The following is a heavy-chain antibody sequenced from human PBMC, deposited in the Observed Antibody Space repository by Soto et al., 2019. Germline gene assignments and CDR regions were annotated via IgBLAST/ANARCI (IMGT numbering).Heavy chain of an antibody. CDR2: INSDGSST. CDR1: GFTFSSYW. CDR3: ARGVLGYCSGGSCYGGMDV. D-gene: IGHD2-15*01. V-gene: IGHV3-74*01. Sequence: LRLSCAASGFTFSSYWMHWVRQAPGKGLVWVSRINSDGSSTSYADSVKGRFTISRDNAKNTLYLQMNSLRAEDTAVYYCARGVLGYCSGGSCYGGMDVWGEGTTVTASS. J-gene: IGHJ6*03.